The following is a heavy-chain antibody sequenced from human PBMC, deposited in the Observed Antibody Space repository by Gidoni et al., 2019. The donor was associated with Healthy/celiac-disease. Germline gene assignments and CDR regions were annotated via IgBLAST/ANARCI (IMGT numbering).Heavy chain of an antibody. CDR3: AKYYYDSSGYSPFDY. V-gene: IGHV3-30*18. CDR2: RSYDGSNK. J-gene: IGHJ4*02. Sequence: QVQLVEAGGGVVQPGTSLRPSCAASGFTFISYGMHWVRQAPGKGLEWVAVRSYDGSNKYYADSVKGRFTISRDNSKNTLYLQMNSLRAEDTAVYYCAKYYYDSSGYSPFDYWGQGTLVTVSS. D-gene: IGHD3-22*01. CDR1: GFTFISYG.